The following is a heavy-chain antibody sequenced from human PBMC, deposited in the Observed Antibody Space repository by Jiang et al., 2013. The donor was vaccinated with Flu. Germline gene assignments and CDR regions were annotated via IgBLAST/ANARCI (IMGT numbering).Heavy chain of an antibody. CDR1: GFTFSSYA. D-gene: IGHD2-15*01. Sequence: VQLLESGGGVVQPGRSLRLSCAASGFTFSSYAMHWVRQAPGKGLEWVAVISYDGSNKYYADSVKGRFTISRDNSKNTLYLQMNSLRAEDTAVYYCARGGSPGGTCSGGSCPFDYWGQGTLVTVSS. CDR3: ARGGSPGGTCSGGSCPFDY. V-gene: IGHV3-30-3*01. J-gene: IGHJ4*02. CDR2: ISYDGSNK.